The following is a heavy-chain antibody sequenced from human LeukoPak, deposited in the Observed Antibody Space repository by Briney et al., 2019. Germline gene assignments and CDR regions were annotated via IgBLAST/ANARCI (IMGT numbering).Heavy chain of an antibody. V-gene: IGHV4-59*01. D-gene: IGHD3-9*01. CDR1: GGSISSYY. J-gene: IGHJ5*02. CDR2: IYYSGST. CDR3: AGEYYDILTDARWFDP. Sequence: SETLSLTCTVSGGSISSYYWSWIRQPPGKGLEWIGYIYYSGSTNYNPSLKSRVTISVDTSKNQFSLKLSSVTAADTAVYYCAGEYYDILTDARWFDPWGQGTLVTVSS.